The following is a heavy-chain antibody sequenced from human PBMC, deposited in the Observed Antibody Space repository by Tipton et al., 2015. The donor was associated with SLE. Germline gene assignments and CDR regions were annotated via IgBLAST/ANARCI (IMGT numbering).Heavy chain of an antibody. CDR3: ATNGHGETYEFFTEYLRH. J-gene: IGHJ1*01. Sequence: TLSLTCTVSGSSLTTGHYWGWVRPSPGKGLEWIGTSHHSGGSFSSASLRSRVTISIDTSKKQFSLKLTSVTAADTAVYYCATNGHGETYEFFTEYLRHWGQGTLVTVSS. CDR1: GSSLTTGHY. V-gene: IGHV4-38-2*02. D-gene: IGHD5-12*01. CDR2: SHHSGGS.